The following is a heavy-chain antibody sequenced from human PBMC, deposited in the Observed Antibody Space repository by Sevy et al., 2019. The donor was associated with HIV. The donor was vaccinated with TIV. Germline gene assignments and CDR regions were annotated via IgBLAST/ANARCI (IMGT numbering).Heavy chain of an antibody. CDR3: ARDRNYYDSSLGY. CDR2: IYSSGST. V-gene: IGHV4-30-4*01. CDR1: AGTISSGDYY. J-gene: IGHJ4*02. Sequence: SETLSLTCAVSAGTISSGDYYWSRIRQPPGKGLEWIGYIYSSGSTNYNPSLKSRVTISVDPSKNQFFLRLTSVTAADTAVYFCARDRNYYDSSLGYWGQGTLVTVSS. D-gene: IGHD3-22*01.